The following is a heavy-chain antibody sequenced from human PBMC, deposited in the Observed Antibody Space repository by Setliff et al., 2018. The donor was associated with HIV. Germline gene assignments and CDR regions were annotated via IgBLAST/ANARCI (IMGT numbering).Heavy chain of an antibody. Sequence: SETLSLTCAVYGGSFSGYYWSWIRQTPGRGLEWIGEINHSGTTNDNPSLKSRVTMSVDTSKNQFSLKLTSVTAADTAVYYCAGQSCGSGGSCYPWFDPWGQGTLVTVSS. CDR1: GGSFSGYY. CDR2: INHSGTT. D-gene: IGHD2-15*01. V-gene: IGHV4-34*01. CDR3: AGQSCGSGGSCYPWFDP. J-gene: IGHJ5*02.